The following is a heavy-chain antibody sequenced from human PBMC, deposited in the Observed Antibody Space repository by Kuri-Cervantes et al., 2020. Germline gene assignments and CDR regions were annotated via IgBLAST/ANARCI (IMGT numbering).Heavy chain of an antibody. V-gene: IGHV4-34*01. J-gene: IGHJ2*01. Sequence: GSLRLSCAVYGGSFSGYYWSWIRQPPGKGLEWIGEINHSGSTNYNPSLKSRVTISVDTSKNQFSLKLSSVTAADTAVYYCARVFDLWGRGTLVTVSS. CDR2: INHSGST. CDR1: GGSFSGYY. CDR3: ARVFDL.